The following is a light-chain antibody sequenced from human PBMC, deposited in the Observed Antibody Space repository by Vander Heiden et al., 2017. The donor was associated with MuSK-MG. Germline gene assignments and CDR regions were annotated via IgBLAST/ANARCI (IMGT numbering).Light chain of an antibody. V-gene: IGKV3-15*01. CDR2: GAS. CDR1: QSVSSN. CDR3: QQYNNWPPIT. Sequence: IVLTQSPATLSVSPGERATLSCRASQSVSSNLAWYRQKPGQAPRLLIYGASNRATDIPARFSASGSGTEFTLTISNLQSEDFAIYYCQQYNNWPPITFGQGTRVXIK. J-gene: IGKJ5*01.